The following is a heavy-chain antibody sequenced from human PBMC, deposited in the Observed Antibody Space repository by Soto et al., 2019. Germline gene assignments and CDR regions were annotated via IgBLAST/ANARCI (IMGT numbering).Heavy chain of an antibody. Sequence: SETLSLTCSLSGGSITSHYWSWFRQHPGKGLEWIGYIHHSGSTNYNPSLKSRVTISVDTSKNQFSLKLSSVTAADTAVYYCARSIDPWGQGTLVTVSS. CDR1: GGSITSHY. V-gene: IGHV4-59*11. CDR3: ARSIDP. J-gene: IGHJ5*02. CDR2: IHHSGST.